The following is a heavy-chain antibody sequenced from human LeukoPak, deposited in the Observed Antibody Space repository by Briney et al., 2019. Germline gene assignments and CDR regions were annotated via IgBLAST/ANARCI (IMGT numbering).Heavy chain of an antibody. CDR3: ARGGKGFPLGLRFDY. J-gene: IGHJ4*02. V-gene: IGHV4-59*01. CDR1: GGSISTYN. CDR2: IYFSGST. D-gene: IGHD2-21*01. Sequence: PSETLSLTCTDSGGSISTYNWTWIRQPPGKGLEWIGYIYFSGSTNYNPSLKSRVTISVDTSKNQFSLNLTSVTAADTAVYYCARGGKGFPLGLRFDYWGQGSLVRVSS.